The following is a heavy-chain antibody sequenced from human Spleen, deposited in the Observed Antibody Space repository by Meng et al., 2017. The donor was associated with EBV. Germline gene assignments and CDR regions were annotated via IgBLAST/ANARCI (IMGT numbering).Heavy chain of an antibody. D-gene: IGHD2-8*02. CDR3: ARHTGDFDY. Sequence: HLRDAGPRPVSASAPLSLSCCVSGASRSDSSAYWCWIRQSPRKGMDWIGTISSSGSTFYNPSLESRLTLSVDTTENHFALKLTSVTAADTAMYYCARHTGDFDYWGQGALVTVSS. CDR1: GASRSDSSAY. CDR2: ISSSGST. V-gene: IGHV4-39*01. J-gene: IGHJ4*02.